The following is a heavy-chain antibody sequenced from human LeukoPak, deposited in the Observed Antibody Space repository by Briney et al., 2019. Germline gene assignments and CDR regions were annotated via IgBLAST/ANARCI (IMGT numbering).Heavy chain of an antibody. V-gene: IGHV3-66*01. CDR1: GFTVSVNY. J-gene: IGHJ4*02. CDR2: IYSGGNT. CDR3: ARKTDSGGQGDY. D-gene: IGHD3-22*01. Sequence: GGSLRLSCAAFGFTVSVNYMSWVRQAPGKGLECVSVIYSGGNTYYADSVKGRFTISRDNSKNTLYLQKNSLRAEDTAVYYCARKTDSGGQGDYWGPGALVTVSS.